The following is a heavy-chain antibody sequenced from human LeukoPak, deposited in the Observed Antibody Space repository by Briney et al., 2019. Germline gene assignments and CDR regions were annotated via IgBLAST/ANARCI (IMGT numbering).Heavy chain of an antibody. CDR2: MNPNSGNT. J-gene: IGHJ4*02. D-gene: IGHD3-10*01. V-gene: IGHV1-8*01. CDR3: ARGETYGRPGPTLFDL. CDR1: GYTFTSYD. Sequence: ASVKVSCKASGYTFTSYDINWVRQATGQGLEWMGWMNPNSGNTGYAQKFQGRVTMTRNTSISTAYMELSSLRSEDTAVYYCARGETYGRPGPTLFDLWGQGTLVPVS.